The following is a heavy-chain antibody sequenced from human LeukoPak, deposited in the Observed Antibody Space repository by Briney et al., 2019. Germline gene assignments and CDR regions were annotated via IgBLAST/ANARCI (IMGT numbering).Heavy chain of an antibody. CDR3: ARAFEDGYNRPYYYYGMDV. CDR1: GFTFSDYY. J-gene: IGHJ6*02. D-gene: IGHD5-24*01. Sequence: GRSLRLSCAASGFTFSDYYMSWIRQAPGKGLEWVSYISSSGSTIYYADSVKGRFTISRDNAKNSLYLQMNSLRAEDTAVYYCARAFEDGYNRPYYYYGMDVWGQGTTVTVSS. V-gene: IGHV3-11*01. CDR2: ISSSGSTI.